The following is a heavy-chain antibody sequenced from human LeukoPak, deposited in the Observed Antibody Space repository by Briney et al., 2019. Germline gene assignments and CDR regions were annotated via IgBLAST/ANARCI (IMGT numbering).Heavy chain of an antibody. Sequence: SQTLSLTCAISGDSVSSNSAAWNWIRQSPSRGLEWVGRTYYRSKWYNDYAVSVKSRITVNPDTSKNQFSLQLNSVTPEDTAVYYYARTPAAEGVWVDYWGQGTLVTVSS. V-gene: IGHV6-1*01. CDR3: ARTPAAEGVWVDY. J-gene: IGHJ4*02. D-gene: IGHD6-13*01. CDR1: GDSVSSNSAA. CDR2: TYYRSKWYN.